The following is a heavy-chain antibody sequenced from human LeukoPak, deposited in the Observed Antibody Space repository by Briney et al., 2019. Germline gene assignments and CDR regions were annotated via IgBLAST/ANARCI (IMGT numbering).Heavy chain of an antibody. D-gene: IGHD2-2*01. V-gene: IGHV4-34*01. Sequence: PSETLSLTCAVYGGPFSGYYWSWIRQPPGKGLEWIGEINHSGSTNYNPSLKSRVTISVDTSKNQFSLKLSSVTAADTAVYYCAGRPRVRVGYCSSTSCYRYYYYGMDVWGQGTTVTVSS. J-gene: IGHJ6*02. CDR1: GGPFSGYY. CDR2: INHSGST. CDR3: AGRPRVRVGYCSSTSCYRYYYYGMDV.